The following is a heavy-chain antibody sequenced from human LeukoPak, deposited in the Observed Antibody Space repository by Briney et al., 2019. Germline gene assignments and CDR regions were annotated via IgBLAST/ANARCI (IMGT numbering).Heavy chain of an antibody. V-gene: IGHV3-23*01. Sequence: GGSLRLSCAASGITASSYAMTWVRQAPGKGLEWVSSISGSGDRTMYADSVKGRFTISRDNFKNTLYLQMNSLRAEDTALYHCAKLSVAVALDYWGQGTLVTVSS. J-gene: IGHJ4*02. D-gene: IGHD6-19*01. CDR3: AKLSVAVALDY. CDR1: GITASSYA. CDR2: ISGSGDRT.